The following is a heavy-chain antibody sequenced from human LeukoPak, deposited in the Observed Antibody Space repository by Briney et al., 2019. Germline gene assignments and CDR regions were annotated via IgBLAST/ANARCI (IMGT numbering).Heavy chain of an antibody. J-gene: IGHJ4*02. D-gene: IGHD3-22*01. Sequence: PGRSLRLSCAASGFTFSSYGMHWVRQAPGKGLEWVAVIWYDGSNKYYADSVKGRFTISRDNSKNTLYLQMNSLRAEDTAVYYCARDQSSYYDSSGYFSHWGQGTLVTVSS. CDR3: ARDQSSYYDSSGYFSH. CDR1: GFTFSSYG. V-gene: IGHV3-33*01. CDR2: IWYDGSNK.